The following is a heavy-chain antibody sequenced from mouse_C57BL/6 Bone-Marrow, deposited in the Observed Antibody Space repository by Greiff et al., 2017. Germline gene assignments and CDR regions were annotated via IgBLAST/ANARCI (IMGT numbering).Heavy chain of an antibody. CDR1: GYTFTDYY. V-gene: IGHV1-26*01. CDR2: INPNNGGT. CDR3: ARDYFDY. Sequence: VQLQQSGPELVKPGASVKISCKASGYTFTDYYMNWVKQSHGKSLEWIGDINPNNGGTSYNQKFKGKATLTVDKSSSTAYMELRSLTSEDSAVYYYARDYFDYWGQGTTLTVSA. J-gene: IGHJ2*01.